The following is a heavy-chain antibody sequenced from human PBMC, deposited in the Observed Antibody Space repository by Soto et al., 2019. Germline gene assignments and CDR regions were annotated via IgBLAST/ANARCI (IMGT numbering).Heavy chain of an antibody. D-gene: IGHD5-12*01. CDR2: IIPSDSST. CDR3: ARGGPELATIGSFDY. V-gene: IGHV1-46*02. J-gene: IGHJ4*02. Sequence: QVQLMQSGAEVKKPGASVKVSCKAYGYTFNNYYIHWVRQAAGQGLEWMGRIIPSDSSTHYAQRFQGRVTMTRATSTSTVYMELSRLLSADTAFYYCARGGPELATIGSFDYWGQGSLVNVSS. CDR1: GYTFNNYY.